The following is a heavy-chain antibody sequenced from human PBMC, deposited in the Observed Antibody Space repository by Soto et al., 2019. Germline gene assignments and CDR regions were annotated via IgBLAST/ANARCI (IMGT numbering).Heavy chain of an antibody. CDR2: ISSSGTII. J-gene: IGHJ4*02. Sequence: GGSLRLSCAASEFTFSDYYMSWIRQAPGKGLEWVSYISSSGTIIYYADSVKGRFTISRDNAKNSLYLQMNSLRAEDTAVYYCARDLGYYDSSGYFDYWGRGTLVTVSS. D-gene: IGHD3-22*01. CDR1: EFTFSDYY. CDR3: ARDLGYYDSSGYFDY. V-gene: IGHV3-11*01.